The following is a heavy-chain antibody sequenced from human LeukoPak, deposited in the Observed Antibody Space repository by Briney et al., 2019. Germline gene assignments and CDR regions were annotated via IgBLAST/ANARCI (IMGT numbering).Heavy chain of an antibody. J-gene: IGHJ4*02. CDR2: IVVGSGNT. CDR1: GFTFSNSA. V-gene: IGHV1-58*02. Sequence: SVKVSCKASGFTFSNSAMQWVRQARGQRLEWIGWIVVGSGNTNYAQKFQQRLTITRDMSTSTAYMEPSSLRSEDTAVYFCAADLYCSGGSCSVHWGQGTLVTVSS. CDR3: AADLYCSGGSCSVH. D-gene: IGHD2-15*01.